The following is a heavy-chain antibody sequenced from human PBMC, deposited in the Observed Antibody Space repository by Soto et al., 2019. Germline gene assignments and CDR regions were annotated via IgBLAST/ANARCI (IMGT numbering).Heavy chain of an antibody. Sequence: QVQLQESGPGLVKPSESQSLTCTGSGGSISSYYWSWIRQPPGKGLEWIGYIYYSGSTNYNPSLKSRVTISVDTSKNQFSLKLSSVTAADTAVYYCARRWGDVFDIWGQGTMVTVSS. CDR1: GGSISSYY. CDR3: ARRWGDVFDI. V-gene: IGHV4-59*08. D-gene: IGHD7-27*01. CDR2: IYYSGST. J-gene: IGHJ3*02.